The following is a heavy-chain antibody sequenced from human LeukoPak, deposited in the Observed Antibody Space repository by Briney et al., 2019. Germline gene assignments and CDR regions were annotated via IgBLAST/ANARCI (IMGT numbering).Heavy chain of an antibody. D-gene: IGHD4-23*01. J-gene: IGHJ4*02. CDR3: AKVRATVVTGLVGY. V-gene: IGHV3-23*01. CDR2: ISGSGGST. CDR1: VFSFSSYD. Sequence: GRTLRLSCAASVFSFSSYDMNWVRQAPGKGLEWVSAISGSGGSTYYADSVKGRFTISRDNSKNTLYLQMTSLRAEDTAVYYCAKVRATVVTGLVGYWGQGTLVTVSS.